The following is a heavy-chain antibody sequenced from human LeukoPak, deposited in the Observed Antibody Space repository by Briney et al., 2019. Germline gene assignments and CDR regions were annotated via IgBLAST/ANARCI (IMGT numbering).Heavy chain of an antibody. CDR2: IYYSGST. CDR1: GGSISSYY. Sequence: PSETLSLTRTVSGGSISSYYWSWIRQPPGKGLEWIGYIYYSGSTNYNPSLKSRVTISVDTSKNQFSLKLSSVTAADTAVYYCARGQWELLFDYWGQGTLVTVSS. J-gene: IGHJ4*02. CDR3: ARGQWELLFDY. D-gene: IGHD1-26*01. V-gene: IGHV4-59*01.